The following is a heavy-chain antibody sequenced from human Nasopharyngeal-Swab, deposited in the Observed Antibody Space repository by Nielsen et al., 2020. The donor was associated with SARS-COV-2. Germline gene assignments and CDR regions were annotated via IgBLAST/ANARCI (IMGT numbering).Heavy chain of an antibody. J-gene: IGHJ5*02. Sequence: RQAPGKGLEWIGEINHSGSTNYNPSLKSRVTISVATSKNQFSLKLSSVTAADTAVYYCASVGSSSWYQLWFDPWGQGTLVTVSS. D-gene: IGHD6-13*01. V-gene: IGHV4-34*01. CDR2: INHSGST. CDR3: ASVGSSSWYQLWFDP.